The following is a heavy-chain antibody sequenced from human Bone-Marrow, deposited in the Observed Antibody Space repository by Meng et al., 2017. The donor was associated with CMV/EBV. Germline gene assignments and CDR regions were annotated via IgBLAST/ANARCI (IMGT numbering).Heavy chain of an antibody. J-gene: IGHJ6*02. CDR2: ISSSSSYI. Sequence: GESLKISCAASGFTFDDYGMSWVRQAPGKGLEWVSSISSSSSYIYYADSVKGRFTISRDNAKNSLYLQMNSLRAEDTAVYYCARGNVLLWFGESHYYYGMDVWGQGTTVTVYS. D-gene: IGHD3-10*01. CDR3: ARGNVLLWFGESHYYYGMDV. V-gene: IGHV3-21*01. CDR1: GFTFDDYG.